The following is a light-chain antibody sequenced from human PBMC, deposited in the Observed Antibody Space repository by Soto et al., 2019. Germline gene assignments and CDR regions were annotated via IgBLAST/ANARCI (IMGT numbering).Light chain of an antibody. Sequence: QSALTQPASVSGSPGQSITISCTGTSSDVGDYNYVSWYQQHPGKAPKLMIYEVSHRLSGVSNRFSGSKSCYTASLTISGLQDEDEADYYCSSYISNSIVVFGGGTKVTVL. CDR3: SSYISNSIVV. V-gene: IGLV2-14*01. CDR1: SSDVGDYNY. J-gene: IGLJ2*01. CDR2: EVS.